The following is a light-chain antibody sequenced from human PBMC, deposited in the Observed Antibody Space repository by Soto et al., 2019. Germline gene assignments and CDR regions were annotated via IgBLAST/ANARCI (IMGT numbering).Light chain of an antibody. J-gene: IGLJ1*01. CDR3: ASYTTSSTFV. CDR1: SSNVGHYNY. V-gene: IGLV2-14*01. Sequence: QSVLAQPASVSGSPGQSITISCTGTSSNVGHYNYVSWYQQNQGKAPKLIIYHVSSRPSGVSNRFSASKSGNTASLTISGLQAEDEADYYCASYTTSSTFVFGTGTK. CDR2: HVS.